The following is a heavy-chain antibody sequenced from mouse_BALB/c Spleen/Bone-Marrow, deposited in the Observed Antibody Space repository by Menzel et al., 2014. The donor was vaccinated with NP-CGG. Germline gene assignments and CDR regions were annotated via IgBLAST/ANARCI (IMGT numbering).Heavy chain of an antibody. Sequence: QVQLQQSGPGLVAPSQSLSIACTVSGFSLTGYGVNWVRQPPGKGLEWLGMIWSDGSTDCNSALKSRLSISKDNSKSQVFLKMNRLQTDDTARYYCARGGGHPFAYWGQGTLVTVSA. J-gene: IGHJ3*01. CDR3: ARGGGHPFAY. CDR1: GFSLTGYG. V-gene: IGHV2-6-7*01. CDR2: IWSDGST.